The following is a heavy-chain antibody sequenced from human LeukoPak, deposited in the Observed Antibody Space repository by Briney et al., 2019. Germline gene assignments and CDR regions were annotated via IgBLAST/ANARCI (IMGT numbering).Heavy chain of an antibody. CDR1: GFTFSSNA. D-gene: IGHD2-8*01. CDR3: AKAFGTNGYFQLPIDF. Sequence: GGSLRLSCATSGFTFSSNAMTWVRQAPGKGLECVSAITAPGDATYYADSVKGRFSISRDNSKNTLYLQLNSLRAEDTALYYCAKAFGTNGYFQLPIDFWGRGTLVTVSS. CDR2: ITAPGDAT. J-gene: IGHJ4*02. V-gene: IGHV3-23*01.